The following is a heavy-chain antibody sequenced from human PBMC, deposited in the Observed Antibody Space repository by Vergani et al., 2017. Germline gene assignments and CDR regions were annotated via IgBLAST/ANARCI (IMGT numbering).Heavy chain of an antibody. D-gene: IGHD3-10*01. J-gene: IGHJ4*02. V-gene: IGHV1-2*02. CDR3: ARDPESITMVRGVICAVY. Sequence: QVQLVQSGAEVKKPGASVKLSCKASGYTFTGYYMHWVRQAPGQGLEWMGWINSNSGGTNYAQTFQGRVTMTRDTSISTAYLELSRLRSDDTAVYYCARDPESITMVRGVICAVYWGQGTLVTVSS. CDR1: GYTFTGYY. CDR2: INSNSGGT.